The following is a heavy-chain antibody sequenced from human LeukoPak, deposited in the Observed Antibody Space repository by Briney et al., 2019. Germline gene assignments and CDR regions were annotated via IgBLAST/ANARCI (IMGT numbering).Heavy chain of an antibody. CDR2: ISGGGDTT. CDR3: ARRAGAYSHPYDY. Sequence: GGSLRLSCAASGFTFSSYEMNWVRQAPGKGLEWVSIISGGGDTTFYTDSVKGRFTISRDNSKNTLYLQMNSLRAEDTAVYYCARRAGAYSHPYDYWGQGTLVTVSS. CDR1: GFTFSSYE. V-gene: IGHV3-23*01. J-gene: IGHJ4*02. D-gene: IGHD4/OR15-4a*01.